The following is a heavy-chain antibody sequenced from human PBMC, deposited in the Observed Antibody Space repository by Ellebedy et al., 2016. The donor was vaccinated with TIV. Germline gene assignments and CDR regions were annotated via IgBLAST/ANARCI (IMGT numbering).Heavy chain of an antibody. Sequence: ASVKVSCKASGGIFRSNAFSWVRQAPGQGLEWMGGIVAVFGTTTYAQKFQGRVTITADESKNTAYLDLSSLTSEDTAVYYCAARGFVYSVYSYYFAFWGQGTLVSVSS. J-gene: IGHJ4*02. CDR2: IVAVFGTT. CDR3: AARGFVYSVYSYYFAF. D-gene: IGHD5/OR15-5a*01. V-gene: IGHV1-69*13. CDR1: GGIFRSNA.